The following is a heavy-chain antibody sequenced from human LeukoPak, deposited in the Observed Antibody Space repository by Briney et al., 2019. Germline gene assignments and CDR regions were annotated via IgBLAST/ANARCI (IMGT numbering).Heavy chain of an antibody. Sequence: GASVKVSCKASGYTFTGYYMHWVRQAPGQGLEWMGWINPNSGGTNYAQKFQGRVTMTRDTSISTAYMELSRLRSDDTAVYYCARALMVRGVTRTFGYWGQGTLVTVSS. V-gene: IGHV1-2*02. D-gene: IGHD3-10*01. CDR2: INPNSGGT. CDR1: GYTFTGYY. CDR3: ARALMVRGVTRTFGY. J-gene: IGHJ4*02.